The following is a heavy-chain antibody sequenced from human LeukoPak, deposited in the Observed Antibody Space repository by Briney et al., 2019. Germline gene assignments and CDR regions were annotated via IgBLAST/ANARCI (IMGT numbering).Heavy chain of an antibody. D-gene: IGHD3-16*02. V-gene: IGHV3-9*01. Sequence: PGGSLRLSCAASGFTFDDYAMHWVRQAPGKGLEWVSGISWNSGSLGYADSVKGRFTISRDNAKNSLYLQMNSLRAEDTALYYCAKGGLRLGELSLWWGQGTLVTVSS. CDR2: ISWNSGSL. CDR1: GFTFDDYA. J-gene: IGHJ4*02. CDR3: AKGGLRLGELSLW.